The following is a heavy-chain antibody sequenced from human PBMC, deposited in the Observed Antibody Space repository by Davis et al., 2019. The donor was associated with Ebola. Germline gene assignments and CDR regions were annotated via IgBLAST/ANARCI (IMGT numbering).Heavy chain of an antibody. CDR1: GFTFSNYW. CDR3: ARGPSTGNSFSY. CDR2: IKQDGSEK. J-gene: IGHJ4*02. Sequence: GESLKISCAASGFTFSNYWMSWVRQAPGKGLEWVANIKQDGSEKYYVDSVEGRFTISRDNAKNSLYLQMNSLRAEDTAVYYCARGPSTGNSFSYWGQGTLVTVSS. D-gene: IGHD6-13*01. V-gene: IGHV3-7*01.